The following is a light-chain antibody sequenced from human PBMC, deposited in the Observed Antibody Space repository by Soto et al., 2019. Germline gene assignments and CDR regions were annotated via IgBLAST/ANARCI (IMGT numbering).Light chain of an antibody. CDR3: QQTSAFPRT. Sequence: DIQMTQSPSSVSASVGDRLTITCRASRGISNSLAWYQQTPGKVPKILLRGACSLHRGEPSRFSGGGARTEFTPTISSLQPEDFATYYCQQTSAFPRTFGQGTKVDVK. CDR2: GAC. V-gene: IGKV1-12*01. J-gene: IGKJ1*01. CDR1: RGISNS.